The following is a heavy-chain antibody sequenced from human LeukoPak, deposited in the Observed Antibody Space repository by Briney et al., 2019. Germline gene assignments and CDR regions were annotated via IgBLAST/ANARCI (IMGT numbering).Heavy chain of an antibody. CDR1: GFTFSSYS. V-gene: IGHV3-21*01. J-gene: IGHJ3*02. Sequence: GGSLRLSCAASGFTFSSYSMNWVRQAPGKGLEWASSISTSSSYIYSADSVKGRFTISRDNAKNSLYLQMNSLRAEDTAVYYCARGVGGYDAFDIWGQGTVVTVST. CDR2: ISTSSSYI. CDR3: ARGVGGYDAFDI. D-gene: IGHD1-26*01.